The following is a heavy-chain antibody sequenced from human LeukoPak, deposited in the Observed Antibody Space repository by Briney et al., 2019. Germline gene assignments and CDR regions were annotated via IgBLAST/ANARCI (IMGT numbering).Heavy chain of an antibody. CDR3: AREAVAGTFDY. Sequence: GGSLRLSCAASGFTFSSYAMHWVRQAPGKGLEWVAVISYDGSNKYYADSVKGRFAISRDNSKNTLYLQMNSLRAEDTAVYYCAREAVAGTFDYWGQGTLVTVSS. D-gene: IGHD6-19*01. CDR2: ISYDGSNK. V-gene: IGHV3-30*09. CDR1: GFTFSSYA. J-gene: IGHJ4*02.